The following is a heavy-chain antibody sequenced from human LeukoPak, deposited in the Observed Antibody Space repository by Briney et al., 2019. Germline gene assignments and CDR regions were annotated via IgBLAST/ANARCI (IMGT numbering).Heavy chain of an antibody. D-gene: IGHD5-24*01. V-gene: IGHV3-74*01. CDR3: VTSMVGYNSLDS. J-gene: IGHJ4*02. Sequence: GGSLRLSCAASGFTFSKFWTYWVRQAPGKRPVWVSRLNGDGRVTNYADSVKGRFTISRDNAKNTVYLQMNSLRAEDTAVYYCVTSMVGYNSLDSWGQGALCIVSS. CDR1: GFTFSKFW. CDR2: LNGDGRVT.